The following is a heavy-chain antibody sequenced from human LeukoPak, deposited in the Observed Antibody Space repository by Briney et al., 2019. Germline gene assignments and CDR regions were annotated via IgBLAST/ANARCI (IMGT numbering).Heavy chain of an antibody. CDR3: ARAPYYYGSGSYYNDY. Sequence: KPSETLSLTCAVYGGSFSGYYWSWIRQPPGKGLEWIGEINHSGSTNYNPSLKSRVTISVDTSKNQFSLKLRSVTAADTAAYYCARAPYYYGSGSYYNDYWGQGTLVTVSS. V-gene: IGHV4-34*01. D-gene: IGHD3-10*01. CDR2: INHSGST. J-gene: IGHJ4*02. CDR1: GGSFSGYY.